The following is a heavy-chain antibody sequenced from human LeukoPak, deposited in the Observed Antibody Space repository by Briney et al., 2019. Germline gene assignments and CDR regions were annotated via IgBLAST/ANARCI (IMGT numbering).Heavy chain of an antibody. Sequence: SETLSLTCTVSVAPITMVSYSWSWTRQPPGKGLEWIGYIYYSGRTNYNPSLKSRVTISVDTSKNQFSLKLSSVTAADTAVYYCARVESAAYYYGSGSYLRGWFDPWGQGTLVTVSS. D-gene: IGHD3-10*01. J-gene: IGHJ5*02. CDR1: VAPITMVSYS. CDR2: IYYSGRT. CDR3: ARVESAAYYYGSGSYLRGWFDP. V-gene: IGHV4-61*01.